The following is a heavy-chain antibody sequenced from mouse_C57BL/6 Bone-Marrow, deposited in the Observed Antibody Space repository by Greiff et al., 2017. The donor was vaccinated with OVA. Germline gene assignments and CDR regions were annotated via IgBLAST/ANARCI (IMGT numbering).Heavy chain of an antibody. V-gene: IGHV3-5*01. CDR1: GISITTGNYR. Sequence: EVMLVESGPGLVKPSQTVFLTCTVTGISITTGNYRWSWIRQFPGNKLEWIGYIYYSGTITYNPSLTSRTTITRDTPKNQFFLEMNSLTAEDTATYYCARYNYYGSSHWYVDVWGTGTTVTVSS. D-gene: IGHD1-1*01. J-gene: IGHJ1*03. CDR3: ARYNYYGSSHWYVDV. CDR2: IYYSGTI.